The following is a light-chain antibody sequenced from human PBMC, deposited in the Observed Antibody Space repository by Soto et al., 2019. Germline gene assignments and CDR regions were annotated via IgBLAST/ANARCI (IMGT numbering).Light chain of an antibody. CDR1: QGGSAY. V-gene: IGKV1-39*01. CDR3: QQSYKTPHT. CDR2: AAS. J-gene: IGKJ5*01. Sequence: DIQMPQSPSSLSASVGDSVTITCRASQGGSAYLLWYQQTRGEAPNLLIYAASNVLSGLPSRFSGSGSRTNFTLTISRLQPEDFATYYCQQSYKTPHTFGQGTRLEIK.